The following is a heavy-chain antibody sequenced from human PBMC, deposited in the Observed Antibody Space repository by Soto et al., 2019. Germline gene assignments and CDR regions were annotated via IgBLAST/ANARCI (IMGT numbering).Heavy chain of an antibody. J-gene: IGHJ4*02. CDR2: IIPIFGTA. V-gene: IGHV1-69*13. D-gene: IGHD3-22*01. Sequence: RASVKVSCKASGGTFSSYAISWVRQAPGQGLEWMGGIIPIFGTANYAQKFQGRVTITADESTSTAYMELSSLRSEDTAVYYCASRRYDSSGYSPFDYWGQGTLVTVSS. CDR1: GGTFSSYA. CDR3: ASRRYDSSGYSPFDY.